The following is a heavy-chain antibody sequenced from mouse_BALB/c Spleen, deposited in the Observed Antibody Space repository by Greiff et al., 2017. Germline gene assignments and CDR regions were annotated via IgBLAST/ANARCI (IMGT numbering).Heavy chain of an antibody. CDR3: ARGTTVVARSY. CDR2: INPSTGYT. D-gene: IGHD1-1*01. Sequence: VQLQQSGAELAKPGASVKMSCKASGYTFTSYWMHWVKQRPGQGLEWIGYINPSTGYTEYNQKFKDKATLTADKSSSTAYMQLSSLTSEDSAVYYCARGTTVVARSYWGQGTLVTVSA. CDR1: GYTFTSYW. V-gene: IGHV1-7*01. J-gene: IGHJ3*01.